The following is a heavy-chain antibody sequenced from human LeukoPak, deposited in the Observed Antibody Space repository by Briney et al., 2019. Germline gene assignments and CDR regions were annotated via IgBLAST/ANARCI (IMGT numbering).Heavy chain of an antibody. V-gene: IGHV1-2*04. D-gene: IGHD3-16*01. CDR3: ARDGGSENYYYYGMDV. J-gene: IGHJ6*02. CDR1: GYTFTGYY. CDR2: INPNSGGT. Sequence: GASVNVSCKASGYTFTGYYMHWVRQAPGQGLEWMGWINPNSGGTNYAQKFQGWVTMTRDTSISTAYMELSRLRSDDTAVYYCARDGGSENYYYYGMDVWGQGTTVTVSS.